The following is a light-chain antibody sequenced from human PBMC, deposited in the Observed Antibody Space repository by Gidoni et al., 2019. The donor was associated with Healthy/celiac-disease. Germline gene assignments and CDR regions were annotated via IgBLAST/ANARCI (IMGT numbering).Light chain of an antibody. CDR2: AAS. J-gene: IGKJ4*01. V-gene: IGKV1-39*01. CDR1: QSISSY. Sequence: DIQMTQSPSSRSASVANRVTITCRASQSISSYLNWYQQKPGKAPKLLIYAASSLQSGVPSRFSGSGSGTDFTLTISSLQPEDFATYYCQQSYSTLGLTFGGGTKVEIK. CDR3: QQSYSTLGLT.